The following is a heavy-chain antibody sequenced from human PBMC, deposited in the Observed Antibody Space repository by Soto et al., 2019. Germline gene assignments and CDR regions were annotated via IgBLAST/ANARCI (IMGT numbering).Heavy chain of an antibody. CDR1: GGSISSGGYY. Sequence: QVQLQESGPGLVKPSQTLSLTCTVSGGSISSGGYYWSWIRQHPGKGLEWIGYIYYSGSTYYNPSLKSRVTISVDTSKNQFSLKLSSVTAADTAVYYCAREWEDCGGDCYDAFDIWGQGTMVTVSS. CDR2: IYYSGST. V-gene: IGHV4-31*03. CDR3: AREWEDCGGDCYDAFDI. J-gene: IGHJ3*02. D-gene: IGHD2-21*02.